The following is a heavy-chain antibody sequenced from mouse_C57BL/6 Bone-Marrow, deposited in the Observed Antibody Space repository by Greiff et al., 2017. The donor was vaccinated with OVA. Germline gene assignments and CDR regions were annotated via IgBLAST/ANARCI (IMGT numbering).Heavy chain of an antibody. CDR2: IDPEDGGT. J-gene: IGHJ2*01. D-gene: IGHD1-1*01. CDR1: GFTFTGYY. Sequence: EVQLQQSGAELVKPGASVKLSCTASGFTFTGYYMHWVKQRPGQGLEWIGRIDPEDGGTKYTPKFQGKATLTVDTSSSTAYLQLSSLTSEDTAVSYCDRCYGSSSCYCDYWGQGTTLTVSS. V-gene: IGHV14-2*01. CDR3: DRCYGSSSCYCDY.